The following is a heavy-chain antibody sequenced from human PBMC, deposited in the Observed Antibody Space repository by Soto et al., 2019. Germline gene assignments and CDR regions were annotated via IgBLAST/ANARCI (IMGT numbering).Heavy chain of an antibody. V-gene: IGHV3-23*01. Sequence: GGSLILSCAASGFTFSSYAMSWVRQAPGKGLEWVSAISGSGGSTYYADSVKGRFTISRDNSKNTLYLQMNSLRAEDTAVYYCAKAGRTYNWNYGDGFDYWGQGTLVTVSS. D-gene: IGHD1-7*01. CDR1: GFTFSSYA. CDR3: AKAGRTYNWNYGDGFDY. J-gene: IGHJ4*02. CDR2: ISGSGGST.